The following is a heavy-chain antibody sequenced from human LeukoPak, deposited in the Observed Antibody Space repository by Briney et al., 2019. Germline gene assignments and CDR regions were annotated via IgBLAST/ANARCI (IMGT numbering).Heavy chain of an antibody. CDR1: GFTFSSYA. D-gene: IGHD3-10*01. V-gene: IGHV3-48*01. Sequence: GGSLRLSCATSGFTFSSYAMSWVRQAPGKGLEWVSYISSSSSTIYYADSVKGRFTISRDNAKNSLYLQMNSLRAEDTAVYYCARDAMVRGGPSGMDVWGKGTTVTVSS. CDR2: ISSSSSTI. CDR3: ARDAMVRGGPSGMDV. J-gene: IGHJ6*04.